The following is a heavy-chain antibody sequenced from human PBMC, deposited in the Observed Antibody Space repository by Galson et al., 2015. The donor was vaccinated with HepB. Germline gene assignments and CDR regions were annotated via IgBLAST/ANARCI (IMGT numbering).Heavy chain of an antibody. CDR1: GFTFSDYY. J-gene: IGHJ3*02. V-gene: IGHV3-11*06. CDR2: ISSSSSYT. D-gene: IGHD4-17*01. Sequence: SLRLSCAASGFTFSDYYMSWIRQAPGKGLEWVSYISSSSSYTNYADSVKGRFTISRDNAKNSLYLQMNSLRAEDTAVYYCARDKTTVTTSYDAFDIWGQGTMVTVSS. CDR3: ARDKTTVTTSYDAFDI.